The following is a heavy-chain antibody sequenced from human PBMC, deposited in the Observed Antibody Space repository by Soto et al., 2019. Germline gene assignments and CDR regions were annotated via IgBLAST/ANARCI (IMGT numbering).Heavy chain of an antibody. J-gene: IGHJ3*02. CDR3: ARCKLEPDAFDI. CDR2: IYYSGST. Sequence: PSETLSLTCTVSGGSISSSSYYWGWIRQPPGKGLEWIGSIYYSGSTYYNPSLKSRVTISVDTSKNQFSLKLSSVTAADTAVYYCARCKLEPDAFDIWGQGTMVPVSS. CDR1: GGSISSSSYY. V-gene: IGHV4-39*01.